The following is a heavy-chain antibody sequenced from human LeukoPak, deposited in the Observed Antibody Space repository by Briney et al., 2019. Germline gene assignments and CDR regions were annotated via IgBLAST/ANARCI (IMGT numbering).Heavy chain of an antibody. V-gene: IGHV5-51*01. CDR2: IYPGDSDT. J-gene: IGHJ4*02. CDR3: ARQRARSAPDY. Sequence: GESLKISCKGSGYSFTSYWIGWVRQMPGKGLEWMRVIYPGDSDTRYSPSFQGQVTISADKSISTAYLQWSSLKASDTAMYFCARQRARSAPDYWGQGTLDTVSS. CDR1: GYSFTSYW.